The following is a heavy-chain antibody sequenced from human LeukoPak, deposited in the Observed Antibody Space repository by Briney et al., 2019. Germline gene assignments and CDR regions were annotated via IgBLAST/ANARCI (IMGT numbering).Heavy chain of an antibody. CDR1: GYTFTSYY. V-gene: IGHV1-46*01. CDR2: INPSGGST. D-gene: IGHD2-21*02. Sequence: GASVKVTCKASGYTFTSYYMHWVRQAPGQGLEWMGIINPSGGSTSYAQKFQGRVTMTRDTSTSTVYMELSSLRSEDTAVYYCARGGSVILMVVTATHFDYWGQGTLVTVSS. J-gene: IGHJ4*02. CDR3: ARGGSVILMVVTATHFDY.